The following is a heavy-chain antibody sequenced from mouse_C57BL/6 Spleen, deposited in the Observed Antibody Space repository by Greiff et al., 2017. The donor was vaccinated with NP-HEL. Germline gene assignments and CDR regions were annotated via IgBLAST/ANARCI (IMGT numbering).Heavy chain of an antibody. CDR1: GFTFSDYG. CDR2: ISSGSSTI. Sequence: EVQLQESGGGLVKPGGSLKLSCAASGFTFSDYGMHWVRQAPEKGLEWVAYISSGSSTIYYADTVKGRFTISRDNAKNTLFLQMTSLRSEDTAMYYCARYGSSDWYFDVWGTGTTVTVSS. V-gene: IGHV5-17*01. D-gene: IGHD1-1*01. J-gene: IGHJ1*03. CDR3: ARYGSSDWYFDV.